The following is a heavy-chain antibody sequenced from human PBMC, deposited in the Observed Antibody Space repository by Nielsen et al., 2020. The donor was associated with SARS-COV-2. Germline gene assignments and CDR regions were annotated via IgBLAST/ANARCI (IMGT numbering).Heavy chain of an antibody. CDR2: INHSGST. D-gene: IGHD1-26*01. CDR3: ATNSGWEDY. CDR1: GGSFSGYY. V-gene: IGHV4-34*01. Sequence: SETLSLTCAVYGGSFSGYYWSWIRQPPGKGLEWIGEINHSGSTNYNPSLKSRVTISVDTSKNQFSLKPSSVTAADTAVYYCATNSGWEDYWGQGTLVTVSS. J-gene: IGHJ4*02.